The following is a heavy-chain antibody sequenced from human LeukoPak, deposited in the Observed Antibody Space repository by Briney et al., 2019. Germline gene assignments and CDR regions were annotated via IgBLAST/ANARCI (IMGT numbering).Heavy chain of an antibody. V-gene: IGHV4-4*07. Sequence: SSETLSLTCTVSGRSISDYYRTWIRQPAGKGLEWIGRVYPSGNTNYNPSLKSRVTMSVDTSKNQFSLKLRSLTAADTAIYYCARDGGVVVPNAPAAFDIWGQGTMVTVSS. D-gene: IGHD2-2*01. CDR3: ARDGGVVVPNAPAAFDI. J-gene: IGHJ3*02. CDR2: VYPSGNT. CDR1: GRSISDYY.